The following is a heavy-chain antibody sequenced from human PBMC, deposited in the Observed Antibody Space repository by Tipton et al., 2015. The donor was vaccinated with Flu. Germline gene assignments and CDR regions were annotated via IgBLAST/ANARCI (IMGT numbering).Heavy chain of an antibody. CDR3: AKEVGYCRSTTCYKPFDY. CDR1: GFSLSDYG. J-gene: IGHJ4*02. CDR2: VWSNERNK. V-gene: IGHV3-33*06. Sequence: RSLRLSCAASGFSLSDYGMHWVRRAPGKGLEWVAIVWSNERNKYYVDSVKGRFTLSTVYSRNTVYLEMNSLRAEDTAVYYCAKEVGYCRSTTCYKPFDYWGQGTLVTVSS. D-gene: IGHD2-2*02.